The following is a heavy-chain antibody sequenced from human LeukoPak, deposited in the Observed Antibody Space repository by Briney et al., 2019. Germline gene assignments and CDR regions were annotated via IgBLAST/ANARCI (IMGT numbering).Heavy chain of an antibody. Sequence: SETLSLTCAVYGGSFSGYYWSWIRQPPGKGLEWNGKINHSGSTNYNPSLKSRVTISVDTSKNQFSLKLSSVTAADTAIYYCGAVAAIRSYYGMDVWGKGTTVTVSS. CDR3: GAVAAIRSYYGMDV. CDR2: INHSGST. D-gene: IGHD6-19*01. J-gene: IGHJ6*04. V-gene: IGHV4-34*01. CDR1: GGSFSGYY.